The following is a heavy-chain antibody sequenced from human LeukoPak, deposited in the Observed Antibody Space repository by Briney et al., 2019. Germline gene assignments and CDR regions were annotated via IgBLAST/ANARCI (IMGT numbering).Heavy chain of an antibody. D-gene: IGHD6-13*01. J-gene: IGHJ4*02. CDR2: ISSSSSYI. CDR3: ARDHRALYSSSWNY. V-gene: IGHV3-21*01. CDR1: GFTFSSYS. Sequence: GGSLRLSCAASGFTFSSYSMNWVRQAPGKGLEWVSSISSSSSYIYYADSVKGRFTISRDNAKNSLYLQMNSLRAEDTAVYYCARDHRALYSSSWNYWGQGTLVTISS.